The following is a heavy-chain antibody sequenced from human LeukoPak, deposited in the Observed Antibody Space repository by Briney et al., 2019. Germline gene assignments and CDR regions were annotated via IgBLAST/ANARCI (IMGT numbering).Heavy chain of an antibody. V-gene: IGHV3-43*01. Sequence: GGSLRLSCAASGFTFSSYEMNWVRQPPGKGLEWVSLITWDGNSTYYADSVKGRFTISRDNSKNSLYLQMNSLRTEDTALYYCAKEDPLNYYYGDWGQGTLVIVSS. CDR2: ITWDGNST. CDR3: AKEDPLNYYYGD. D-gene: IGHD3-10*01. CDR1: GFTFSSYE. J-gene: IGHJ4*02.